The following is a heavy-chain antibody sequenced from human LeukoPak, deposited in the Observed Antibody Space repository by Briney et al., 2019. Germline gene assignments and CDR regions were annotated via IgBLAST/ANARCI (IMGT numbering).Heavy chain of an antibody. Sequence: GSLRLSCAASGFTISSYAMSWVRQAPGWGLEWVSSISGSGSSTYYADYVKGRFTISRDNSKNTLYLQMNSLRAEDRAVYYCARLGAAAGTEDDYWGQGTLVTVSS. CDR2: ISGSGSST. CDR3: ARLGAAAGTEDDY. CDR1: GFTISSYA. V-gene: IGHV3-23*01. J-gene: IGHJ4*02. D-gene: IGHD6-13*01.